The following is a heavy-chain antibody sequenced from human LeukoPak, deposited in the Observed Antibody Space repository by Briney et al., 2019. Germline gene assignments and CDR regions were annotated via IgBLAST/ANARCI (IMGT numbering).Heavy chain of an antibody. D-gene: IGHD2-2*01. CDR2: IRYDGSNK. CDR1: GFTFSIYG. V-gene: IGHV3-30*02. J-gene: IGHJ4*02. Sequence: PGGSLRLSCAASGFTFSIYGMHWVRQAPGKGLEWVTFIRYDGSNKYYADSVKGRFTISRDNSKNTLYLQMNSLRVEDTAVHYCAKDLCSSSSCYVDYWGQGTLVTVSS. CDR3: AKDLCSSSSCYVDY.